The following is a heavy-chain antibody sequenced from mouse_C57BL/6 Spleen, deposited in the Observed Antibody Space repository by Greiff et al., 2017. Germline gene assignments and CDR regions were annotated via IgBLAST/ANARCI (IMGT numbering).Heavy chain of an antibody. D-gene: IGHD1-1*01. CDR2: INPDYGTT. CDR3: ATPDYGGSSWFAY. J-gene: IGHJ3*01. CDR1: GYSFTDYN. V-gene: IGHV1-39*01. Sequence: EVHLVESGPELVKPGASVKISCKASGYSFTDYNMNWVKQSNGKSLEWIGVINPDYGTTSYTQKFKGKATLTVDQSSSTAYMQLNSLTSEDTAVYYCATPDYGGSSWFAYWGQGTLVTVSA.